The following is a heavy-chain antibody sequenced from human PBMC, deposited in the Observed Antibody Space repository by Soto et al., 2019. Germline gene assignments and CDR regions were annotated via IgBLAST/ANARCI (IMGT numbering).Heavy chain of an antibody. CDR3: ARHYCTDGPCYFDY. V-gene: IGHV4-39*01. D-gene: IGHD2-8*01. Sequence: QLQLQESGPRLVKPSETLSLTCSVSGGSISSKGFYCGWLRQAPGKGLEWLASIDYSGDTYYNPSRKSRVTISIRPSKNEFALKVSSVTAADTAVYYCARHYCTDGPCYFDYWGQGTLVTVTS. J-gene: IGHJ4*02. CDR1: GGSISSKGFY. CDR2: IDYSGDT.